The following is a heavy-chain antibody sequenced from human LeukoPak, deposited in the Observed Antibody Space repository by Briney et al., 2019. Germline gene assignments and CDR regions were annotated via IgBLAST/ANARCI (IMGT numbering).Heavy chain of an antibody. J-gene: IGHJ3*02. CDR3: ARLRGTYYDSSGYYGIDAFDI. CDR1: GGTFSSYA. D-gene: IGHD3-22*01. CDR2: IIPIFVTA. Sequence: SVKVSCKASGGTFSSYAISWVRQAPGQGLEWMGGIIPIFVTANYAQKFQGRVTITTDESTSTAYMELSSLRSEDTAVYYCARLRGTYYDSSGYYGIDAFDIWGQGTMVTVSS. V-gene: IGHV1-69*05.